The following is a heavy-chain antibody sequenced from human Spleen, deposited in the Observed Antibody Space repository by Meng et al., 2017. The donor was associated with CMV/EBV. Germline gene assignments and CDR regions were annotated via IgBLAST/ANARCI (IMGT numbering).Heavy chain of an antibody. J-gene: IGHJ3*01. CDR3: ARGGVVGNLDAFHF. Sequence: ASVKVSCKSSGYTFSGYYIHWVRQAPGQGLEWMGWINPKSGGILFAQKFQGRVAMTRDETVNTVYMELGSLTSDDTAVYSCARGGVVGNLDAFHFWGQGTMVTVSS. CDR1: GYTFSGYY. CDR2: INPKSGGI. D-gene: IGHD1-26*01. V-gene: IGHV1-2*02.